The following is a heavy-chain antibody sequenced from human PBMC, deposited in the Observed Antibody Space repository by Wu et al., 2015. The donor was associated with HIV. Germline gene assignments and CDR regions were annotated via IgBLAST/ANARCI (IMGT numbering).Heavy chain of an antibody. D-gene: IGHD2-2*01. Sequence: QVQLVQSGAEVKKPGASVKVSCKASGYTFTGYHMHWVRQAPGQGLEWMGWINPNSGGSGGTNYAQKFQGRVTMTRDTSISTAYMELSRLRSADTAVYYCVSSAGTSYYFDYWGQGTLVTVSS. CDR3: VSSAGTSYYFDY. V-gene: IGHV1-2*02. CDR2: INPNSGGSGGT. CDR1: GYTFTGYH. J-gene: IGHJ4*02.